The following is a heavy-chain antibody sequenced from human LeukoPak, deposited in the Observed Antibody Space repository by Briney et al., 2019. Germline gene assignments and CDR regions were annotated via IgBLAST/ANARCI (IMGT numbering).Heavy chain of an antibody. CDR2: IYYSGST. CDR1: GGSISSYY. D-gene: IGHD3-10*01. V-gene: IGHV4-59*08. CDR3: ARPSRSGSYYSAPFDY. Sequence: SETLSLTCTVSGGSISSYYWRWIRQPPGKGLEWIEYIYYSGSTNYNPSLKSRVTISVDTSKNQFSLKLSSVTAADTAVYYCARPSRSGSYYSAPFDYWGQGTLVTVSS. J-gene: IGHJ4*02.